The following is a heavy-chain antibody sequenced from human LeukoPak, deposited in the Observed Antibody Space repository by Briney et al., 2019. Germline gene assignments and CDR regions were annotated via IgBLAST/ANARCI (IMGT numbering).Heavy chain of an antibody. CDR1: GGSLSGYY. J-gene: IGHJ5*02. Sequence: PSETLSLTCAVYGGSLSGYYWSWIRQPPGKGLEWIGEINHSGSTNYNPSLKSRVTISVDTSKNQFSLKLSSVTAADTAVYYCARGGDLYNWFDPWGQGTLVTVSS. D-gene: IGHD3-16*01. CDR2: INHSGST. CDR3: ARGGDLYNWFDP. V-gene: IGHV4-34*01.